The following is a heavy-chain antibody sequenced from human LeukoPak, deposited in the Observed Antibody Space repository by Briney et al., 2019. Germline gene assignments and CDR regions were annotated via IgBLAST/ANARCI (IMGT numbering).Heavy chain of an antibody. V-gene: IGHV3-30-3*01. J-gene: IGHJ4*02. D-gene: IGHD6-19*01. CDR2: ISYDENNK. CDR1: GLTFSSYD. Sequence: AGGSLRLSCVASGLTFSSYDMYWVRHAPGKGLEWVAVISYDENNKYYADSVKGRFTISRDNSKNTVYLQMNSLRIEDTAVYYCARDRTSGWGYLDYWGQGTLVTVSS. CDR3: ARDRTSGWGYLDY.